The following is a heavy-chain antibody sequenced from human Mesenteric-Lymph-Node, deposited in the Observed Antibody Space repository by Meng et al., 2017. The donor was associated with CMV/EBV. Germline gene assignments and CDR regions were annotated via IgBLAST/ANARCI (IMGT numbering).Heavy chain of an antibody. Sequence: GGSLRLSCAASGFTFSSYAMHWVRQAPGKGLEWVAVISYDGSNKYYADSVKGRFTISRDNSKNTLYLQMNSLRAEDTAVYYCARDLFYDSSGYFEDYWGQGTLVTVSS. D-gene: IGHD3-22*01. V-gene: IGHV3-30*04. CDR3: ARDLFYDSSGYFEDY. J-gene: IGHJ4*02. CDR1: GFTFSSYA. CDR2: ISYDGSNK.